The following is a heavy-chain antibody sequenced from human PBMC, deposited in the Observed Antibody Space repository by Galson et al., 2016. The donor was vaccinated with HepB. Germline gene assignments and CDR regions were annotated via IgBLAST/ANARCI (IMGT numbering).Heavy chain of an antibody. Sequence: SETLSLTCNISDGSISSYFWSWIRQSPGKGLEWIGYIYKSGGTNYSPSLKSRVTVSVDTSKNQFSLKLRSVTSADTAVYYCARGVTGTPYFDFWGQGALVTVSS. CDR3: ARGVTGTPYFDF. D-gene: IGHD2-21*02. V-gene: IGHV4-59*01. CDR2: IYKSGGT. J-gene: IGHJ4*02. CDR1: DGSISSYF.